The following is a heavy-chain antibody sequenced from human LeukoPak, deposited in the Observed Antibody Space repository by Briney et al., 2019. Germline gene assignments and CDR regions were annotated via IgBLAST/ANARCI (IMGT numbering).Heavy chain of an antibody. CDR3: ARVGGLDIVVVPAAID. J-gene: IGHJ4*02. CDR2: IIPIFGTA. Sequence: GSSVKVSCKASGGTFSGYAISWVRQAPGQGLEWMGGIIPIFGTANYAQKFQGRVTITADESTSTAYMELSSLRSEDTAVYYCARVGGLDIVVVPAAIDWGQGTLVTVSS. D-gene: IGHD2-2*03. CDR1: GGTFSGYA. V-gene: IGHV1-69*01.